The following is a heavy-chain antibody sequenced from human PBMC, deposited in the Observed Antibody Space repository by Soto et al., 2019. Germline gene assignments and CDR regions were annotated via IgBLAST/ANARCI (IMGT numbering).Heavy chain of an antibody. J-gene: IGHJ3*02. CDR2: IVVGSGNT. CDR1: GFTFTSSA. Sequence: ASVKVSCKASGFTFTSSAMQWVRQARGQRLEWIGWIVVGSGNTNYAQKFQERVTITRDMSTSTAYMELSSLRSEDTAVYYCAADPYYDYIWGSYDAFDIWGQGTMVTVSS. CDR3: AADPYYDYIWGSYDAFDI. D-gene: IGHD3-16*01. V-gene: IGHV1-58*02.